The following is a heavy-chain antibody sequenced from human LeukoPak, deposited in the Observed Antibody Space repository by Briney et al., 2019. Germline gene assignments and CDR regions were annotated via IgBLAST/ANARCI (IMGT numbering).Heavy chain of an antibody. CDR1: GGSFSGYY. CDR3: ARAKKGIYDFWSGSLFDY. CDR2: INHSGST. V-gene: IGHV4-34*01. Sequence: SETLSLTCAVYGGSFSGYYWSWIRQPPGKGLEWIGEINHSGSTNYNPSLKSRVTISVDTSKNQFSLKLSSVTAADTAVYYCARAKKGIYDFWSGSLFDYWGQGTLVTVSS. D-gene: IGHD3-3*01. J-gene: IGHJ4*02.